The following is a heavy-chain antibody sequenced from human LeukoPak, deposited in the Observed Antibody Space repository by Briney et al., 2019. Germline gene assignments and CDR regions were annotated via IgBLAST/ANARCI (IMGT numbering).Heavy chain of an antibody. V-gene: IGHV3-15*01. CDR3: TRIIKSGSFDY. D-gene: IGHD1-26*01. J-gene: IGHJ4*02. CDR1: GFTFNNAW. CDR2: IKSKSDGGTA. Sequence: GGSLRLSCAASGFTFNNAWMRWVRQAPGQGLEWVGRIKSKSDGGTADYAAPVKGRFTISRDDSKNTLYLQMNSMKTEDTAVYYCTRIIKSGSFDYWGQGTLVTVSS.